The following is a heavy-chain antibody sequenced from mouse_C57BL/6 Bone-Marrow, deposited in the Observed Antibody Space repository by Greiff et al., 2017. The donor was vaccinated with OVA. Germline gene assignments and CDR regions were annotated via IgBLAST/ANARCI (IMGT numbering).Heavy chain of an antibody. D-gene: IGHD3-2*02. CDR1: GYAFSSSW. CDR3: ARGGQLRLEKFDY. CDR2: IYPGDGDT. V-gene: IGHV1-82*01. J-gene: IGHJ2*01. Sequence: QVQLQQSGPELVKPGASVKISCKASGYAFSSSWMNWVKQRPGKGLEWIGRIYPGDGDTNYNGKFKGKATLTADKSSSTAYMQLSSLTSEDSAVYFCARGGQLRLEKFDYWGKGTALTVSS.